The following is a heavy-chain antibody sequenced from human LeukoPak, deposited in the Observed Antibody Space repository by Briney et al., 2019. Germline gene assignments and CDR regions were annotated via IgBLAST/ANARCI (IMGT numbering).Heavy chain of an antibody. CDR3: ARDPSRTTVTFDY. CDR2: ISYDGSNK. CDR1: GFMFTHHG. D-gene: IGHD4-17*01. Sequence: GGSLRLSCAASGFMFTHHGMHWVRQAPGKGLEWVAVISYDGSNKYYADSVKGRFTISRDNSKNTLYLQMNSLRAEDTAVYYCARDPSRTTVTFDYWGQGTLVTVSS. V-gene: IGHV3-30*19. J-gene: IGHJ4*02.